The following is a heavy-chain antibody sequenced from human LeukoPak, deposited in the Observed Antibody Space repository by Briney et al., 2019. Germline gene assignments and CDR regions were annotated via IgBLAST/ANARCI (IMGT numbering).Heavy chain of an antibody. CDR1: GSTFGDYA. CDR3: TRVGYSYGLEYFQH. J-gene: IGHJ1*01. V-gene: IGHV3-49*04. Sequence: PGGSLRLSCTASGSTFGDYAMSWVRQAPGKGLEWVGFIRSKAYGGTTEYAASVKGRFTISRDGSKSIAYLQMNSLKTEDTAVYYCTRVGYSYGLEYFQHWGQGTLVTVSS. CDR2: IRSKAYGGTT. D-gene: IGHD5-18*01.